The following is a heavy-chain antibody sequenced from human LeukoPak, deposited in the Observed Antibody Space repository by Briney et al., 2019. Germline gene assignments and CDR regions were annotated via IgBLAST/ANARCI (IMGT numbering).Heavy chain of an antibody. CDR2: IYHSGST. D-gene: IGHD3-22*01. CDR1: GGSISSSNW. J-gene: IGHJ4*02. V-gene: IGHV4-4*01. Sequence: SETLSLTCAVSGGSISSSNWWSWVRQPPGKGLEWIGEIYHSGSTNYNPSLKSRVTISVDKSKNQFSLKLSSVTAADTAVYCCARDRRYYDSSGYYYLFDYWGQGTLVTVSS. CDR3: ARDRRYYDSSGYYYLFDY.